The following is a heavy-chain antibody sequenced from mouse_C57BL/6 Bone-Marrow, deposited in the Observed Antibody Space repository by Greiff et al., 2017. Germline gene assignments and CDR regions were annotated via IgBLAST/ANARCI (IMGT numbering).Heavy chain of an antibody. CDR1: GYTFTSYW. CDR3: ARDRDYGSGFAD. Sequence: VKLQQPGAELVMPGASVKLSCKASGYTFTSYWMHWVKQRPGQGLEWIGEIDPSDSYTNYNQKFKGKSTLTVDKSSSTAYMQLSSLTSEDAAVYYYARDRDYGSGFADWGQGTLVTVSA. V-gene: IGHV1-69*01. D-gene: IGHD1-1*01. CDR2: IDPSDSYT. J-gene: IGHJ3*01.